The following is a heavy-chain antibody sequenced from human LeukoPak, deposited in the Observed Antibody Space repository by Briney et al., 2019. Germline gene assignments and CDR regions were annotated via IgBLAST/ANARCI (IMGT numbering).Heavy chain of an antibody. D-gene: IGHD3-22*01. V-gene: IGHV3-48*01. CDR3: ATPLDYFDMSDSHQGGD. Sequence: GGSLRLSCAASGFTFSSYSMNWVRQAPGKGLEWVSYISSSSSTIYYADSVKGRFTISRDNAKNSLYLQMNSLRAEDTAVYYCATPLDYFDMSDSHQGGDWGQGTLVTVSS. CDR2: ISSSSSTI. CDR1: GFTFSSYS. J-gene: IGHJ4*02.